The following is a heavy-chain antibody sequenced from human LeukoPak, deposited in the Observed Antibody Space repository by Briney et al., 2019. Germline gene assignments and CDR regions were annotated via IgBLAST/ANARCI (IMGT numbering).Heavy chain of an antibody. V-gene: IGHV3-20*04. CDR1: GFTFDDYG. D-gene: IGHD1-26*01. Sequence: GGSLRLSCAASGFTFDDYGMGWVRQAPGQGREWVCGINWNGGRANYADSVKGRFTISRDNAKKSLSLQMNSLRDEDTALYYCARLRLPYSPSFYFDYWGQGTLVTVSS. CDR2: INWNGGRA. J-gene: IGHJ4*02. CDR3: ARLRLPYSPSFYFDY.